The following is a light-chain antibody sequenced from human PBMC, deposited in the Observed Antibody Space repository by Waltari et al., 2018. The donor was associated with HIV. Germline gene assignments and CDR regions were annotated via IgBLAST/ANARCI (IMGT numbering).Light chain of an antibody. CDR1: SSDGGSYNL. Sequence: QSALTQPAAVSGSPGQSITISCPGTSSDGGSYNLVSWYQQHPGKAPKLLIYEVSKRPAGVSTRFSGSKSGNTASLTISGLQAEDEADYYCCSYAGSSTLVFGGGTKLTVL. J-gene: IGLJ3*02. CDR3: CSYAGSSTLV. CDR2: EVS. V-gene: IGLV2-23*02.